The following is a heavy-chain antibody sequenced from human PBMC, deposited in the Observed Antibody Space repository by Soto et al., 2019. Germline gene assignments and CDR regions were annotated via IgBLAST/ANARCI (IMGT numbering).Heavy chain of an antibody. J-gene: IGHJ5*02. D-gene: IGHD6-25*01. CDR1: GYTFTGYY. Sequence: GASVKVSCKASGYTFTGYYMHWVRQAPGQGLEWMGWINPNSGGTNYAQKFQGWVTMTRDTSISTAYMELSRLRSDDTAVYYCARGRYSSANWVDPWGQGTLVTVSS. CDR2: INPNSGGT. V-gene: IGHV1-2*04. CDR3: ARGRYSSANWVDP.